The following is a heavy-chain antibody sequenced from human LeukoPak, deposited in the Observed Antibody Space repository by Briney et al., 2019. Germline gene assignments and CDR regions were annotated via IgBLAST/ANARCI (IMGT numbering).Heavy chain of an antibody. D-gene: IGHD1-14*01. Sequence: AGGCLRLSCVGSGFTLCSFWMTWGRQAPGKGLEWVANIKDDGSEKYSVDSVKGRFTISRDNAKNLLYLQMSSLRAEDTAVYYCARARIDYWGQGTLVTVSS. J-gene: IGHJ4*02. V-gene: IGHV3-7*04. CDR3: ARARIDY. CDR2: IKDDGSEK. CDR1: GFTLCSFW.